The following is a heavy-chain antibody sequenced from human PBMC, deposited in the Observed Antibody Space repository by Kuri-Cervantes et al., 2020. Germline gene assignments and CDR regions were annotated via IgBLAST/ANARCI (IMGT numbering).Heavy chain of an antibody. D-gene: IGHD2-15*01. J-gene: IGHJ4*02. Sequence: SVKVSCKASGGTFSSYAISWVRQAPGQGLEWMGGIIPIIGTANYAQKFQGRVTITADKSTSTSYMELSSLRSEDMAVYYCARGNIAATWVFFDHWGQGTLVTVSS. CDR3: ARGNIAATWVFFDH. CDR2: IIPIIGTA. V-gene: IGHV1-69*06. CDR1: GGTFSSYA.